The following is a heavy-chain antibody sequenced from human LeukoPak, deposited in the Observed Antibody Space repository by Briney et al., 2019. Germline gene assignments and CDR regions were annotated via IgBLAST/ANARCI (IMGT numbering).Heavy chain of an antibody. CDR3: ARRSKPDIVVVPAVHYYYYMDV. Sequence: PGGSLRLSCAASGFTLSSYGMHWVRQAPGKGLEWVAVISYDGSNKYYADSVKGRFTISRDNSKNTLYLQMNSLRAEDTAVYYCARRSKPDIVVVPAVHYYYYMDVWGKGTTVTVSS. CDR2: ISYDGSNK. CDR1: GFTLSSYG. V-gene: IGHV3-30*03. D-gene: IGHD2-2*01. J-gene: IGHJ6*03.